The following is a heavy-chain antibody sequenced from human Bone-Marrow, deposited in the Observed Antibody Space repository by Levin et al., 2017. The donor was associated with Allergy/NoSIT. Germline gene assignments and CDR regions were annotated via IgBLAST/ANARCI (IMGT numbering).Heavy chain of an antibody. J-gene: IGHJ4*02. CDR2: ISSSSTYI. D-gene: IGHD3-22*01. CDR1: GFTFSNED. Sequence: GESLKISCTASGFTFSNEDMNWVRQAPGKGLEWVSSISSSSTYIFYVDSVKGRFTISRDNAKNSLYLQMNSLRAEDTAVYYCAKYYYDRSGWSKIDYWGQGILVTVSS. CDR3: AKYYYDRSGWSKIDY. V-gene: IGHV3-21*01.